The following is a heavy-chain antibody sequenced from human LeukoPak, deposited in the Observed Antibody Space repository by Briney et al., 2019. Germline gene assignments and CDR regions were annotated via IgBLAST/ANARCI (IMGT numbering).Heavy chain of an antibody. Sequence: AVKVSCKASVGTFSSYAISWVRQAPGQGLEWVGGIIPIFGTANYAQKFQGRVTMTRDTSTSTVYMELSRLRYEDTGVYCCARGGRYSSSWEIDYWGQGTLVTVSS. D-gene: IGHD6-13*01. CDR3: ARGGRYSSSWEIDY. V-gene: IGHV1-69*05. CDR2: IIPIFGTA. CDR1: VGTFSSYA. J-gene: IGHJ4*02.